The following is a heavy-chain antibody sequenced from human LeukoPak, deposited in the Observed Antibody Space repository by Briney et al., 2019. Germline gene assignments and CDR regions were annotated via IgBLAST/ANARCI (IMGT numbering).Heavy chain of an antibody. Sequence: PSETLSLTCTVSGGSISSYYWSWIRQPPGKGLEWIGYIYYSGSTNYNPSLKSRVTISVDTSKNQFSLKLSSVTAADTAVYCCARETAAGVDYWGQGTLVTVSS. CDR2: IYYSGST. CDR1: GGSISSYY. J-gene: IGHJ4*02. D-gene: IGHD6-13*01. CDR3: ARETAAGVDY. V-gene: IGHV4-59*01.